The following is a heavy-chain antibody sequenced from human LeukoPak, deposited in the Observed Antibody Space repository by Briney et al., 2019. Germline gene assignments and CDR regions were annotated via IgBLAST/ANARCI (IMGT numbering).Heavy chain of an antibody. Sequence: GGSLRLSCAASGFTFSNYWMHWVRQAPGKGPVWVSRINTDGNITTYADSVKGRFTISRDSAKNALYLQMNSLRAEDTAVYYCTRELSGSSSRHFDYWGQGTLVTVSS. CDR3: TRELSGSSSRHFDY. CDR1: GFTFSNYW. J-gene: IGHJ4*02. D-gene: IGHD6-13*01. CDR2: INTDGNIT. V-gene: IGHV3-74*01.